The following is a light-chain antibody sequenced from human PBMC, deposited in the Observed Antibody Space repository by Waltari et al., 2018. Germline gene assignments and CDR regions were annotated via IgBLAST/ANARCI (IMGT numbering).Light chain of an antibody. Sequence: EIVLTQSPATVSLSPGERATLSCRASQSVSGALAWYQQKPGQAPRLVIYGASSRASGIPERFSGSGFGTEFSLTISRLEPEDFAVYYCQMYVKLPVTFGQGTKVEIK. J-gene: IGKJ1*01. CDR1: QSVSGA. V-gene: IGKV3-20*01. CDR3: QMYVKLPVT. CDR2: GAS.